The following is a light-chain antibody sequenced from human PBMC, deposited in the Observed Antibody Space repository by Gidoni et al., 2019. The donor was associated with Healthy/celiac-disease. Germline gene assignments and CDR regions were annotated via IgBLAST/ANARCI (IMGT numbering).Light chain of an antibody. CDR3: AAWDDSLNGVV. CDR2: SNN. J-gene: IGLJ2*01. CDR1: SSNIGSNT. V-gene: IGLV1-44*01. Sequence: QSVLTQQPSASGTPGQRVTISCSGSSSNIGSNTVNWYQQLPGTAPKLLIYSNNQRPSGVPDRFSGSKSGTSASLAISGLQSKDEADYYCAAWDDSLNGVVFGGGTKLTVL.